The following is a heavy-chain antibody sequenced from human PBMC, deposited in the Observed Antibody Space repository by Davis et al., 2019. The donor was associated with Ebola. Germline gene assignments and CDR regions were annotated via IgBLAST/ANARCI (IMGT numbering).Heavy chain of an antibody. CDR3: TRGIARRRSGSWFDP. J-gene: IGHJ5*02. CDR1: GGTFSSYA. V-gene: IGHV1-69*10. Sequence: AASVKVSCKASGGTFSSYAISWVRQAPGQGLEWMGWINPNSGGTNYAQNFQGRVTITADKSTSTVYMELSSLRSEATAVYYCTRGIARRRSGSWFDPWGQGTPVTVSS. CDR2: INPNSGGT. D-gene: IGHD2-15*01.